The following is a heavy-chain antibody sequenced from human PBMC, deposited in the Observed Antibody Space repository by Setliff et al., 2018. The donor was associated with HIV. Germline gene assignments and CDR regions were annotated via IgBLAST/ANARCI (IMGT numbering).Heavy chain of an antibody. D-gene: IGHD3-22*01. Sequence: SETLSLTCAVSGGSISSGRYSWSWIRQPPGKGLEWIGYMYEGDSTNYNPSLKSRVTISVDTSKNQFSLKLSSVTAADTAVFYCARLTTTYYYDSSAYYHPVWGQGTLVTVSS. CDR3: ARLTTTYYYDSSAYYHPV. J-gene: IGHJ4*02. V-gene: IGHV4-30-2*01. CDR2: MYEGDST. CDR1: GGSISSGRYS.